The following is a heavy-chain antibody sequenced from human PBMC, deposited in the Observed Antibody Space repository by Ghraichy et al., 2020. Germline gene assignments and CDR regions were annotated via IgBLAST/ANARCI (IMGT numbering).Heavy chain of an antibody. V-gene: IGHV4-34*01. CDR3: ARHYYVGGGYCSGGSCSATFYYYYYGMDV. J-gene: IGHJ6*02. D-gene: IGHD2-15*01. Sequence: TLSLTCAVYGGSFSGYYWSWIRQPPGKGLEWIGEINHSGSTNYNPSLKSRVTISVDTSKNQFSLKLSSVTAADTAVYYCARHYYVGGGYCSGGSCSATFYYYYYGMDVWGQGTTVTVSS. CDR1: GGSFSGYY. CDR2: INHSGST.